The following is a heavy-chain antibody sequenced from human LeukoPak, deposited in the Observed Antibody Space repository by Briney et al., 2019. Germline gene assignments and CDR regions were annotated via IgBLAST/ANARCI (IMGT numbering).Heavy chain of an antibody. CDR3: ARPANTYYYDSSGYSY. D-gene: IGHD3-22*01. Sequence: GGSLRLSCAASGFTFSSYWMSWVRQAPGKGLEWVANIKQDGSEKYYVDSVKGRFTISRDNAKNSLYLQMNSLRAEDTAVYYCARPANTYYYDSSGYSYWGQGTLVTVSS. CDR2: IKQDGSEK. V-gene: IGHV3-7*01. J-gene: IGHJ4*02. CDR1: GFTFSSYW.